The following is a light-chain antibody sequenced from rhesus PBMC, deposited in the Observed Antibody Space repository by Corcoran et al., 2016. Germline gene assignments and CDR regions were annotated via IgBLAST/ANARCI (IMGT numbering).Light chain of an antibody. CDR1: QGFTNW. CDR2: EAS. V-gene: IGKV1-22*01. J-gene: IGKJ2*01. CDR3: LQYDSSPYS. Sequence: DIQMTQSPSPLSASVGDKVTISCQASQGFTNWLAWYQQKPGKPPKLLIYEASTLQSGVPSRFSGGGSGTSFTLTISGLQPEDFATSYCLQYDSSPYSFGQGTKVEIK.